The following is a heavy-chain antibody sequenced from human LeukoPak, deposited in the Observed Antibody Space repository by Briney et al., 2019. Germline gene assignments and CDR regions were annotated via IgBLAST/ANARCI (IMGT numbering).Heavy chain of an antibody. J-gene: IGHJ4*02. V-gene: IGHV1-2*02. CDR3: ARVVAETYYDFWSGYSIFDY. D-gene: IGHD3-3*01. Sequence: ASVEVSCKASGYTFTGHYMHWVRQAPGQGLEWMGWINLNSGGTNYAQKFQGRVTMTRDTSISTAYMELSRLRSDDTAVYYCARVVAETYYDFWSGYSIFDYWGQGTLVTVSS. CDR2: INLNSGGT. CDR1: GYTFTGHY.